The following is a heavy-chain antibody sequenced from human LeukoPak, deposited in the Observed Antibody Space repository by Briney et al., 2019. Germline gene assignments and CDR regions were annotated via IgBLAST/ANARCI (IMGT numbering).Heavy chain of an antibody. Sequence: PGGSLRLSCAASGFTVRDFWMAWVRQAPGKGLEWVAYIKEDRTAAYYVDSVKGRFTISKDDGKNSLHLQMNSLRVEDTAVYYCVRGGWELDYWGQGTLVTVSS. CDR2: IKEDRTAA. CDR1: GFTVRDFW. V-gene: IGHV3-7*01. J-gene: IGHJ4*02. D-gene: IGHD1-26*01. CDR3: VRGGWELDY.